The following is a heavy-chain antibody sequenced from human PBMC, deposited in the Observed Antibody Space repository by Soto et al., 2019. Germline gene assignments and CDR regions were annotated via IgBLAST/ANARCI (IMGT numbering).Heavy chain of an antibody. D-gene: IGHD3-10*01. V-gene: IGHV3-74*01. CDR3: AKDADGSGNFDY. J-gene: IGHJ4*01. Sequence: PGGSVRLACGASGFTFSNFWMHWVRQVPGEWVVWVSRINGDGGFTRFAYSVKGRFTISRDNAKNTLYLQMNSLRVDDTAVYYCAKDADGSGNFDYWRHEALVT. CDR2: INGDGGFT. CDR1: GFTFSNFW.